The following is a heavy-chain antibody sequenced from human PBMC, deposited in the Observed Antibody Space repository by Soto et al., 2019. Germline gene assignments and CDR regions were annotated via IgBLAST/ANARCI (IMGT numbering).Heavy chain of an antibody. V-gene: IGHV5-10-1*01. CDR1: GYSFTSYW. J-gene: IGHJ6*02. D-gene: IGHD3-3*01. CDR2: IDPSDSYT. Sequence: GESLKISCKGSGYSFTSYWISWVRQMPGKGLEWMGRIDPSDSYTNYSPSFQGHVTISDDKSISTAYLQWSSLKASDTAMYYCARRHYDFWSGYQYYGMDVWGQGTTVTVSS. CDR3: ARRHYDFWSGYQYYGMDV.